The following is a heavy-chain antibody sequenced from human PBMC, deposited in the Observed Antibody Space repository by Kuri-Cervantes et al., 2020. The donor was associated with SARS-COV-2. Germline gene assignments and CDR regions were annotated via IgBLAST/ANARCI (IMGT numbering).Heavy chain of an antibody. J-gene: IGHJ4*02. Sequence: SETLSLTCTVSGGSVSSGSYYWSWIRQPPGKGLEWIGYIYYSGSTNYNPSLKSRVTISVDTSKNQFSLKLSSVTAADTAVYYCARDGAFNFDYWGQGTLVNVSS. D-gene: IGHD3-16*01. CDR1: GGSVSSGSYY. V-gene: IGHV4-61*01. CDR2: IYYSGST. CDR3: ARDGAFNFDY.